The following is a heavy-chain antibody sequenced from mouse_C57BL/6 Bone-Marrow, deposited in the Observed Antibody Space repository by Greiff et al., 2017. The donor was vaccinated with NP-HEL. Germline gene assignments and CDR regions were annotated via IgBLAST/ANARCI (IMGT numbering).Heavy chain of an antibody. CDR2: IRNKANGYTT. CDR3: ARYAGYYFYAMDY. V-gene: IGHV7-3*01. D-gene: IGHD2-3*01. CDR1: GFTFTDYY. Sequence: EVQLQESGGGLVQPGGSLSLSCAASGFTFTDYYMSWVRQPPGKALEWLGFIRNKANGYTTEYSASVKGRLTISRDNSKSILYLQMYALRAEDSATYYGARYAGYYFYAMDYWGQGTSVTVSS. J-gene: IGHJ4*01.